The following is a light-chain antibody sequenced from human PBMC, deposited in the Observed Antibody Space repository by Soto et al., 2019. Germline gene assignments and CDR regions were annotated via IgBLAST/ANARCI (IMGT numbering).Light chain of an antibody. V-gene: IGKV3-11*01. J-gene: IGKJ5*01. CDR3: QQYNTYSVT. CDR1: QYINTR. Sequence: EIVLTQSPATLSSFPGYRVTLSCRASQYINTRLSWYQHRPGQAPRLLIYQTSIRAAGIPARFSASGSGTDFTLTISDVQPDDFATYYCQQYNTYSVTFGQGTRREIK. CDR2: QTS.